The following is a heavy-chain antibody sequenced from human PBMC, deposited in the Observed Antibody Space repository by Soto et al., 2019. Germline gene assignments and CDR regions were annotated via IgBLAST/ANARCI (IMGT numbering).Heavy chain of an antibody. J-gene: IGHJ5*02. CDR2: ISYDGSNK. CDR1: GFTFSSYG. D-gene: IGHD3-3*01. V-gene: IGHV3-30*18. Sequence: PGGSLRLSCAASGFTFSSYGMHWVRQAPGKGLEWVAVISYDGSNKYYADSVKGRFTISRDNSKNTLYLQMNSLRAEDTAVYYCAKDAVEGYYDFWSGYRTPIGPWGQGTLVTVSS. CDR3: AKDAVEGYYDFWSGYRTPIGP.